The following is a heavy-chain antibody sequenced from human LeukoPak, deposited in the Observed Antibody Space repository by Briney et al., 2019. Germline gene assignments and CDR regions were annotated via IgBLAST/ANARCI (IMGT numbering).Heavy chain of an antibody. Sequence: SETLSLTCTVSGGSISSYYWSWIRQPPGKELEWVGYIYYSGSTNYNPSLKSRVTISVDTSKNQFSLKLTSVTAADTAVYYCARGLYYDFWSGSPQYYFDYWGQGTLVTVSS. CDR3: ARGLYYDFWSGSPQYYFDY. J-gene: IGHJ4*02. CDR2: IYYSGST. CDR1: GGSISSYY. D-gene: IGHD3-3*01. V-gene: IGHV4-59*01.